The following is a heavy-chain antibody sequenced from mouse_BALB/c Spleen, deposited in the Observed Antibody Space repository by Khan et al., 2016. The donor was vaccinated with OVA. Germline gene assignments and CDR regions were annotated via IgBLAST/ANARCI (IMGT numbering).Heavy chain of an antibody. CDR2: INPHIGET. Sequence: VQLKESGPELVKPGASVKISCKASGYSFTGYFMNWVMQSHGKSLEWIGRINPHIGETFYNPKFKGKATLTADESSSTAHMELRSLASEDSAVYYCARIYVSDFDYWGQGTTLTVSS. CDR3: ARIYVSDFDY. J-gene: IGHJ2*01. CDR1: GYSFTGYF. D-gene: IGHD1-1*01. V-gene: IGHV1-20*02.